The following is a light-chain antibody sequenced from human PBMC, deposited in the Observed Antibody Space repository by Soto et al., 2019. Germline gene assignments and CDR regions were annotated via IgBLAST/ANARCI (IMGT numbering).Light chain of an antibody. J-gene: IGLJ1*01. CDR2: ENN. CDR1: SSNIGNNY. CDR3: ETWDSSLSASYV. Sequence: QSALTQPPSVSAAPGQKVTISCSGSSSNIGNNYVSWYQQLPGTAPKLLIYENNKRPSGIPDRFSGSKSGTSATLGITGLQTGDEADYYCETWDSSLSASYVFGTGTKVPVL. V-gene: IGLV1-51*02.